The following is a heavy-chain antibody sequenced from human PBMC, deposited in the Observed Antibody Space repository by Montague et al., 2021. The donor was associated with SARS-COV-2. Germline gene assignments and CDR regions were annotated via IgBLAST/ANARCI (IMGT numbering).Heavy chain of an antibody. Sequence: PALVKPTQTLTLTCTFSGFSLSTSGMCVSWIRQPPGKALEWLALIDWDDDKYYSTSLKTRLTISKDTSKNQVVLTMTNMDPVDTATYYCARMSVVVTAIHCHYYGMDVWGQGTTVTVSS. CDR1: GFSLSTSGMC. V-gene: IGHV2-70*01. J-gene: IGHJ6*02. CDR2: IDWDDDK. CDR3: ARMSVVVTAIHCHYYGMDV. D-gene: IGHD2-21*02.